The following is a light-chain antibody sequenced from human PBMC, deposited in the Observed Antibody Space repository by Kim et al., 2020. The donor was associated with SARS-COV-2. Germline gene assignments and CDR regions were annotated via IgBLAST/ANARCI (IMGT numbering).Light chain of an antibody. Sequence: ASVGDRDTSTCRASQGISRDLAWYQQKPGNPPKLLIYAASTLQSGVPSRFSGSGSGTDFTLTITSLQPEDFATYSCQQLHTYPLTFGPGTKVDIK. CDR1: QGISRD. V-gene: IGKV1-9*01. CDR2: AAS. CDR3: QQLHTYPLT. J-gene: IGKJ3*01.